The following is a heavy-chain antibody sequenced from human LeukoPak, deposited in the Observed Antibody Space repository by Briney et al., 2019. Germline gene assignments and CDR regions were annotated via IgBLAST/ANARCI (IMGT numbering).Heavy chain of an antibody. Sequence: ASVKVSCKASGYTFTGYYMHWVRQAPGQRLEWMGWINPNSGGTNYAQKLQGRVTMTTDTSTSTAYMELRSLRSDDTAVYYCARLGGDYGIYYYYYYMDVWGKGTTVTVSS. CDR1: GYTFTGYY. CDR3: ARLGGDYGIYYYYYYMDV. J-gene: IGHJ6*03. D-gene: IGHD4-17*01. CDR2: INPNSGGT. V-gene: IGHV1-2*02.